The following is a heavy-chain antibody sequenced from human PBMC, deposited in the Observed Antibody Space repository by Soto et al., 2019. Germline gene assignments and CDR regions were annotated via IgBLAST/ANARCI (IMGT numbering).Heavy chain of an antibody. D-gene: IGHD6-13*01. J-gene: IGHJ6*02. CDR1: GGTFSSYA. CDR2: IIPIFGTA. Sequence: QVQLVQSGAEVKKPGSSVKVSCKASGGTFSSYAISWVRQAPGQGLEWMGGIIPIFGTANYAQKFQGRVTINADESTSTAYMELSSLRYEDTAVYYCARERVDSSWPNYYYYSGMDVWGQGTTVTVSS. V-gene: IGHV1-69*01. CDR3: ARERVDSSWPNYYYYSGMDV.